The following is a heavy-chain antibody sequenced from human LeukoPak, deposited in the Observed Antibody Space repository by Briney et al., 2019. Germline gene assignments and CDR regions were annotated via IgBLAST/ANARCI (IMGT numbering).Heavy chain of an antibody. Sequence: AGGSLRLSCAASGFTFSSYAMSWVRQAPGKGLEWVAVISYDGSNKYYADSVKGRFTISRDNSKNTLYLQMNSLRAEDTAVYYCAKDGSGTPGGFDYWGQGTLVTVSS. J-gene: IGHJ4*02. V-gene: IGHV3-30*18. D-gene: IGHD1-26*01. CDR2: ISYDGSNK. CDR1: GFTFSSYA. CDR3: AKDGSGTPGGFDY.